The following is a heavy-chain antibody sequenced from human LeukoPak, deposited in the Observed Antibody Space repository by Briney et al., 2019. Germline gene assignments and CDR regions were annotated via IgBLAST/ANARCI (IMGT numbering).Heavy chain of an antibody. CDR1: GFTLSNYA. Sequence: PGGSLRLSCAASGFTLSNYAMSWVRQAPGKGLEWVSGISWNGGSTGYADSVKGRFTISRDNAKNSLYLQMNSLRAEDTAVYYCAELGITMIGGVWGKGTTVTISS. V-gene: IGHV3-20*04. CDR2: ISWNGGST. D-gene: IGHD3-10*02. CDR3: AELGITMIGGV. J-gene: IGHJ6*04.